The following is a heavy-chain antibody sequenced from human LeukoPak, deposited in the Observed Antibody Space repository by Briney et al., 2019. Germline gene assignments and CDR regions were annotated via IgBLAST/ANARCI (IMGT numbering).Heavy chain of an antibody. CDR3: AKGSGSNYDFWSGLIYYYYGMDV. D-gene: IGHD3-3*01. CDR1: GFTFSSYA. CDR2: ISGSGGST. Sequence: PGGSLRLSCAASGFTFSSYAMSWVRQAPGKGLEWVSAISGSGGSTYYADSVKGRFTISRDNSKNTLYLQMNSLRAEDTAVYYCAKGSGSNYDFWSGLIYYYYGMDVWGQGTTVTVSS. V-gene: IGHV3-23*01. J-gene: IGHJ6*02.